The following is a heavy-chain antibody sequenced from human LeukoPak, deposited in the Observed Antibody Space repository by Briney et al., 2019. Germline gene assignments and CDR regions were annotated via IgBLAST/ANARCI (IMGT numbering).Heavy chain of an antibody. CDR1: GFTFSSYG. Sequence: PGGSLRLSCAASGFTFSSYGMHWVRQAPGKGLEWVAFIRYDGSNKYYADSVKGRFTISRDNSKNTLYLQMNSLRAEDTAVYYCAKDRGYSYGYLGGIDYWGQGTLVTVSS. D-gene: IGHD5-18*01. CDR3: AKDRGYSYGYLGGIDY. CDR2: IRYDGSNK. V-gene: IGHV3-30*02. J-gene: IGHJ4*02.